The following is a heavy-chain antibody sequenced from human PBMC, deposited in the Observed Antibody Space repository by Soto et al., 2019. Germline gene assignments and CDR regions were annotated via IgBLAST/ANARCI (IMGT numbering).Heavy chain of an antibody. D-gene: IGHD6-19*01. J-gene: IGHJ1*01. Sequence: GGSLRLSCTASGFTFSNHAMSWVRQAPGKGLEWVSGISGSGGSTYYADSVKGRFTISRDNPKNTLYLQMNSLRAEDTAMYFCAKDRIAVAGPPEFFQHWGQGAPVTVSS. CDR2: ISGSGGST. CDR1: GFTFSNHA. V-gene: IGHV3-23*01. CDR3: AKDRIAVAGPPEFFQH.